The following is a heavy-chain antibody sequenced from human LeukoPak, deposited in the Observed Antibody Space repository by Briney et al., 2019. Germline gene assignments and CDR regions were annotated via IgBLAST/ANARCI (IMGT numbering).Heavy chain of an antibody. CDR3: ARDQDLYSSGRRFDY. D-gene: IGHD6-19*01. CDR2: ISSSGSTI. J-gene: IGHJ4*02. V-gene: IGHV3-11*01. CDR1: GFTFSDYY. Sequence: PGGSLRLSCAASGFTFSDYYMSWIRQAPGKGLEWVSYISSSGSTIYYADSVKGRFTISRDNAKNSLYLQMNSLRAEDTAVYYCARDQDLYSSGRRFDYWGQGTLVTVSS.